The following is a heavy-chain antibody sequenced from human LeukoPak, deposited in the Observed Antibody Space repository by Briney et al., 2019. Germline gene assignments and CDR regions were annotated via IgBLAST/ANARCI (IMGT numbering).Heavy chain of an antibody. V-gene: IGHV1-46*01. D-gene: IGHD3-16*01. CDR1: AYSFTSYY. J-gene: IGHJ4*02. Sequence: ASVKVSCKASAYSFTSYYIHWVRQAPGQGLEWMGIINPSGGGTTYAQKFQGRVTMTTDTSTTTVYMELYSLTSEGTAIYYCARRGMALDYWGQGTLVTVSS. CDR3: ARRGMALDY. CDR2: INPSGGGT.